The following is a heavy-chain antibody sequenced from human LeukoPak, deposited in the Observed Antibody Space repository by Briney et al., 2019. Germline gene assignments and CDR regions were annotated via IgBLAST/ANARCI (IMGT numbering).Heavy chain of an antibody. Sequence: SETLSLTCTVSGGSISGSYWNWVRQPAEKGLEWIGRIYTSGSTNYNPSLKSRVTMSVDTSKNQFSLKLSSVTAADTAVYYCARDALYCSSSSCYRSWYFDLWGRGTLVTVSS. J-gene: IGHJ2*01. CDR1: GGSISGSY. CDR2: IYTSGST. V-gene: IGHV4-4*07. CDR3: ARDALYCSSSSCYRSWYFDL. D-gene: IGHD2-2*01.